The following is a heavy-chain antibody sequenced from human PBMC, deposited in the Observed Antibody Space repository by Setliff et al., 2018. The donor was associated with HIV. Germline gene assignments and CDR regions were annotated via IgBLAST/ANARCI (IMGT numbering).Heavy chain of an antibody. J-gene: IGHJ5*02. CDR3: ARDLGWFDP. CDR1: GGSINSSTYY. CDR2: ISYSGTT. Sequence: SETLSLTCTVSGGSINSSTYYWAWIRQPPGKGLEWIGSISYSGTTYYNPSLKSRVTISVDTSKNQFSLKLSSVTAADTAVYYCARDLGWFDPWGQGTLVTVSS. V-gene: IGHV4-39*07.